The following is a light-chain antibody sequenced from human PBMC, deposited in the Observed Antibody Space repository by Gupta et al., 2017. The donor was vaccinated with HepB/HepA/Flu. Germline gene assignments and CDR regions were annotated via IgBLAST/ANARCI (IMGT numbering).Light chain of an antibody. V-gene: IGKV3-11*01. J-gene: IGKJ4*01. CDR1: QRVGNY. CDR3: QQRSNWPLT. Sequence: EIVLTQSPATLSLSPGDTATLSCRASQRVGNYLAWYQQRPGQAPRPLIYDVSQRATGIPARFSGSGFGTDFTLTISSLEPEDFAIYYCQQRSNWPLTFGGGTKLDIK. CDR2: DVS.